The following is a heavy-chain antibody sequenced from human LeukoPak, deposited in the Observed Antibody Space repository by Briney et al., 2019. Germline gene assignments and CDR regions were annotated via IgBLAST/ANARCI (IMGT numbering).Heavy chain of an antibody. CDR3: ARKAYCGGDCLDY. D-gene: IGHD2-21*01. Sequence: GGSLRLSCAASGFTVSGNYMSWVRQAPGKGLEWVSIIYRGGSTYYADSVKGRFTISRENSKNTLYLQMNSLRAEDTAVYYCARKAYCGGDCLDYWGQGTLVTVSS. V-gene: IGHV3-66*01. CDR2: IYRGGST. J-gene: IGHJ4*02. CDR1: GFTVSGNY.